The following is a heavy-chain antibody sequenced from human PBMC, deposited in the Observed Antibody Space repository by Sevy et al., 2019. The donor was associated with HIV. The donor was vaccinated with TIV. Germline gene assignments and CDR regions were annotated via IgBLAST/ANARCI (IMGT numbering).Heavy chain of an antibody. D-gene: IGHD3-9*01. CDR1: GFSFTWYW. V-gene: IGHV3-7*01. CDR2: IKQDGSEK. CDR3: AKDFTGFYGMDV. J-gene: IGHJ6*02. Sequence: GGSLRLSCAASGFSFTWYWMSWVRQTPEKGLEWVANIKQDGSEKNYVDSVKGRFIISRDNAKNSLYLQMNSLRVEDTAVYYCAKDFTGFYGMDVWGQGTTVTVSS.